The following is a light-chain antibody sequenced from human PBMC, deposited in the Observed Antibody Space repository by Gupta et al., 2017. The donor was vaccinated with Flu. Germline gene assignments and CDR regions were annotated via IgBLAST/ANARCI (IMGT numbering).Light chain of an antibody. V-gene: IGLV2-14*01. Sequence: QSALTQPASVSGSPGQSITISCTGTSSDVGAYNYVSWYQQHPGKAPKLMIYEVSNRPSGVSNRFSGSKPGNTASLTISGLQAEDEADYYCSSYTSISTLGVFGTGTKVTVL. CDR1: SSDVGAYNY. J-gene: IGLJ1*01. CDR3: SSYTSISTLGV. CDR2: EVS.